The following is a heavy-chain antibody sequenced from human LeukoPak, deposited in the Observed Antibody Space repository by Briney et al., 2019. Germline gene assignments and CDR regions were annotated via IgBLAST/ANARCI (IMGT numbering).Heavy chain of an antibody. CDR1: GGTFSNYA. J-gene: IGHJ4*02. V-gene: IGHV1-69*05. CDR2: IIPIFGTT. D-gene: IGHD6-6*01. CDR3: ARDRIAARLSYFFDY. Sequence: SVKVSCKASGGTFSNYAISWVRQAPGQGLEWMGGIIPIFGTTDYAQKFQGRVTITTDESTNTAYLELSSLRSEDTAVYYCARDRIAARLSYFFDYWGQGTLVTLSS.